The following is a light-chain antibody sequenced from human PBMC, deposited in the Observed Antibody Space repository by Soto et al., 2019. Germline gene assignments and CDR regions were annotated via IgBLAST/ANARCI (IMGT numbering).Light chain of an antibody. CDR2: DAS. CDR1: QSVSSY. J-gene: IGKJ5*01. Sequence: EIVLTQSPATLSLSPGESATVSCRASQSVSSYLAWHQQKPGQAPRILMYDASTRATGIPARFSGSGSGTEFTLTISSLQSEDFAVYYCQQYHNWPITFGQGTRLEVK. V-gene: IGKV3-15*01. CDR3: QQYHNWPIT.